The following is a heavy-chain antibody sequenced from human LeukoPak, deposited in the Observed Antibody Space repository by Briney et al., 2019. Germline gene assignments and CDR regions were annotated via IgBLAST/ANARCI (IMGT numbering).Heavy chain of an antibody. V-gene: IGHV3-66*01. CDR1: GSTVSSNY. CDR2: IYSGGST. Sequence: PGGSLRLSCAASGSTVSSNYMSWVRQAPGKGLEWVSVIYSGGSTYYADSVKGRFTISRDNSKNTLYLQMNSLRAEDTAVYYCARDATPYSSGGDYWGQGTLVTVSS. CDR3: ARDATPYSSGGDY. D-gene: IGHD6-19*01. J-gene: IGHJ4*02.